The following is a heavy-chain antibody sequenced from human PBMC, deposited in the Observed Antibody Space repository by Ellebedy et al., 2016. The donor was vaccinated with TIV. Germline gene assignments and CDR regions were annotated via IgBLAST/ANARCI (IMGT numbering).Heavy chain of an antibody. D-gene: IGHD3-10*01. CDR3: ARGDVVGYYMDV. J-gene: IGHJ6*03. CDR1: GFTFSSYW. V-gene: IGHV3-74*01. Sequence: PGGSLRLSCATSGFTFSSYWMHWVRQVPGKGLEWVSRIHIDASRTAYADSVKGRFTISRDNAKSTLYLHMNSLRAEDTSIYYCARGDVVGYYMDVWGKGTTVTVSS. CDR2: IHIDASRT.